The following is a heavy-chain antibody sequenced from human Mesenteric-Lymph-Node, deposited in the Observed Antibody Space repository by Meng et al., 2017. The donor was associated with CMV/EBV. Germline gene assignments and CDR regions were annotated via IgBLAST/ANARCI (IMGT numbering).Heavy chain of an antibody. CDR3: ARQEGPFDL. V-gene: IGHV1-2*06. CDR2: VNPNSGGT. J-gene: IGHJ2*01. Sequence: KVSFKASGYTLPFHYIHCVRQAPGQGLEWLGRVNPNSGGTNYAQRFQGRVTVTRDTSITTAYMELSRLRSDDTAMYYCARQEGPFDLWGRGTLVTVSS. CDR1: GYTLPFHY.